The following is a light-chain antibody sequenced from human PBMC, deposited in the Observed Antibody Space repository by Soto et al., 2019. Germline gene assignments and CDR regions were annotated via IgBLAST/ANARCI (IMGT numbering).Light chain of an antibody. J-gene: IGKJ5*01. CDR2: GAS. Sequence: EIVMTQWPATLSVSPGERATHSCRASQSVSSNLAWYQQKPGQAPRLLIYGASTRATGIPDRFSGSGSGTDFTLTISRLEPEDFAVYYCQQYGSSLAITFGQGTRLEI. CDR3: QQYGSSLAIT. CDR1: QSVSSN. V-gene: IGKV3-20*01.